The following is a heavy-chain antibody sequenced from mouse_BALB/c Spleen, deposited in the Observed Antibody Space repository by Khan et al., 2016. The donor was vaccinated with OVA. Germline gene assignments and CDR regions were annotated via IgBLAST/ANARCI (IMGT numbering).Heavy chain of an antibody. D-gene: IGHD2-2*01. V-gene: IGHV9-3-1*01. CDR2: INTYTGAP. CDR3: ARVGYNGTMDC. Sequence: LVESGPELKKPGETVQISCKASGITFTNYGMNWVKQAPGKGLKWMGWINTYTGAPTFAGDFKGRFAFSLETSASTTYLQINSLKNEDTATYFCARVGYNGTMDCWGQGTSVTVSS. J-gene: IGHJ4*01. CDR1: GITFTNYG.